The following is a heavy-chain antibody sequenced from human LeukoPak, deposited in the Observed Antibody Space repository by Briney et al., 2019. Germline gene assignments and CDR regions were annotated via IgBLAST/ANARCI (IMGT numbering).Heavy chain of an antibody. CDR3: ARGGTEVTAPYYFDS. CDR2: IGTVGDT. V-gene: IGHV3-13*01. CDR1: GFTFSSYD. Sequence: GGSLRLSCAASGFTFSSYDMHWVRHATGKGLEWVSGIGTVGDTYYPGSVKGRFTISRENAKNSLYLQMNSLRAGDTAVYYCARGGTEVTAPYYFDSWGQGTLVTVSS. D-gene: IGHD2-21*02. J-gene: IGHJ4*02.